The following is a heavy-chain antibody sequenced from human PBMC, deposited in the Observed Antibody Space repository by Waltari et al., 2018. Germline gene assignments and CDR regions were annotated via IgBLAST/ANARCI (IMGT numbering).Heavy chain of an antibody. CDR2: NSGEGSHT. D-gene: IGHD6-19*01. CDR1: GFTFDDYA. J-gene: IGHJ4*02. V-gene: IGHV3-43D*03. Sequence: EVQLVESGGVVVQPGGSLRLSCAASGFTFDDYAMLWVRQAPGKGLEWVSLNSGEGSHTSYADSVKGRFTISRENSKNSLYLQMNSLGAEDNALYYCAKESRGYSGWVDYWGQGTLVTVSS. CDR3: AKESRGYSGWVDY.